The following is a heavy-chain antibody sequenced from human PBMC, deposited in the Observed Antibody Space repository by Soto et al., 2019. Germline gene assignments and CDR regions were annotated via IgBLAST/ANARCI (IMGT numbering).Heavy chain of an antibody. CDR1: GGSISSGGYY. J-gene: IGHJ3*02. V-gene: IGHV4-31*03. D-gene: IGHD3-22*01. CDR3: ARDHDSSGYYYVGKDAFDI. Sequence: SETLSLTCTVSGGSISSGGYYWSWIRQHPGKGLEWIGYIYYSGSTYYNPSLKSRVTISVDTSKNQFSLKLSSVTAADTAVYYCARDHDSSGYYYVGKDAFDIWGQGTMATVSS. CDR2: IYYSGST.